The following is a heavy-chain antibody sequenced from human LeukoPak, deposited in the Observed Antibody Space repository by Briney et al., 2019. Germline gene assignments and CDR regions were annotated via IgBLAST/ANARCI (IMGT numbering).Heavy chain of an antibody. Sequence: SETLSLTCTVSSSSISSSSYYWGWIRQPPGKGLEWIGSVYYSGSTYYNPSLKSRVTISVDTSKNQFSLKLCSVTAADTAVYYCARGPRIVGATLSFDYWGQGTLVTVSS. J-gene: IGHJ4*02. CDR3: ARGPRIVGATLSFDY. V-gene: IGHV4-39*07. CDR2: VYYSGST. D-gene: IGHD1-26*01. CDR1: SSSISSSSYY.